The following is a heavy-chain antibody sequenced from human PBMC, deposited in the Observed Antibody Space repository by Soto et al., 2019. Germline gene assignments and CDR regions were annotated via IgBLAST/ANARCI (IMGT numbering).Heavy chain of an antibody. D-gene: IGHD6-13*01. J-gene: IGHJ4*02. CDR2: MNPNSGDT. Sequence: QVQLVQSWAEVKKPGASVKVSCKASGYTFNNYHIHWVRQATGQGLEWMGWMNPNSGDTGYAQKFQGRVTMTRDTSITAAYMDLGGLGSEDTAVYYCTRGGGGRWYSGDYWGQGTLVTVSS. CDR1: GYTFNNYH. CDR3: TRGGGGRWYSGDY. V-gene: IGHV1-8*01.